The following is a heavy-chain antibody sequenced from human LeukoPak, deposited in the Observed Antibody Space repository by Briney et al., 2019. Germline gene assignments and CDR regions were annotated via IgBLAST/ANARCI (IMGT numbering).Heavy chain of an antibody. CDR1: GGSFSGYY. CDR2: INHSGST. CDR3: AREDYGGNSEYFQH. D-gene: IGHD4-23*01. Sequence: SETLSLTCAVYGGSFSGYYWSWIRQPPGTGLEWIGEINHSGSTNYNPSLKSRVTISVDTSKNQFSLKLSSVTAADTAVYYCAREDYGGNSEYFQHWGQGTLVTVSS. J-gene: IGHJ1*01. V-gene: IGHV4-34*01.